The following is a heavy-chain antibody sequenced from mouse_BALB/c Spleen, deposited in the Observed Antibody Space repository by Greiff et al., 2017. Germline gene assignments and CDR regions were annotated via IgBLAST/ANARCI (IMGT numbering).Heavy chain of an antibody. CDR2: IWAGGST. Sequence: QVQLKQSGPGLVAPSQSLSITCTVSGFSLTSYGVHWVRQPPGKGLEWLGVIWAGGSTNYNSALMSRLSISKDNSKSQVFLKMNSLQTDDTAMYYCARDNYGYWGGPWFAYWGQGTLVTVSA. CDR1: GFSLTSYG. CDR3: ARDNYGYWGGPWFAY. V-gene: IGHV2-9*02. D-gene: IGHD1-2*01. J-gene: IGHJ3*01.